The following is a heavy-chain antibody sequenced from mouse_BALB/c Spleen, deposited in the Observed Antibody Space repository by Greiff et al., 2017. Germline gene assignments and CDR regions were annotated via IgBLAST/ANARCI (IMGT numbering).Heavy chain of an antibody. CDR3: ARRTTPMDY. CDR1: GFTFSSYT. V-gene: IGHV5-12-2*01. D-gene: IGHD5-5*01. J-gene: IGHJ4*01. CDR2: ISNGGGST. Sequence: EVQGVESGGGLVQPGGSLKLSCAASGFTFSSYTMSWVRQTPEKRLEWVAYISNGGGSTYYPDTVKGRFTISRDNAKNTLYLQMSSLKSEDTAMYYCARRTTPMDYWGQGTSVTVSS.